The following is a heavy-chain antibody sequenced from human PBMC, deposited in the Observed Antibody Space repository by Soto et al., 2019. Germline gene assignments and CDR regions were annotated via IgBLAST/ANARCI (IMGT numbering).Heavy chain of an antibody. CDR3: ARDRLVVVAATVDYYYYGMDV. CDR2: IIPIFGTA. CDR1: GGTFSSYA. Sequence: SVKVSCKASGGTFSSYAISWVRQAPGQGLEWMGGIIPIFGTANYAQKFQGRVTITADESTSTAYMELSSLRSEDTAVYYCARDRLVVVAATVDYYYYGMDVWGQGTTVTVSS. D-gene: IGHD2-15*01. J-gene: IGHJ6*02. V-gene: IGHV1-69*13.